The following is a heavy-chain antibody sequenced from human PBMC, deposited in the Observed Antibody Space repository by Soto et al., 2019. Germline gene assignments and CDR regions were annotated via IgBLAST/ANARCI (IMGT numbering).Heavy chain of an antibody. CDR1: GGSFSGYY. CDR3: ARGVPYYGSGSTYYYYYGMDV. Sequence: PSETLSLTCAVYGGSFSGYYWSWIRQPPGKGLEWIGEINHSGSTNYNPSLKSRVTISVDTSKNQFSLKLSSVTAADTAVYYCARGVPYYGSGSTYYYYYGMDVWGQGTTVTVSS. D-gene: IGHD3-10*01. J-gene: IGHJ6*02. V-gene: IGHV4-34*01. CDR2: INHSGST.